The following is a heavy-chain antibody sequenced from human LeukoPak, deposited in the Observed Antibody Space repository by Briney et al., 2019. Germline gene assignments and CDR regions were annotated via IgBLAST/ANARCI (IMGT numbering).Heavy chain of an antibody. CDR2: ISGGGAGT. D-gene: IGHD1-1*01. CDR1: GLSFSFYA. J-gene: IGHJ4*02. V-gene: IGHV3-23*01. Sequence: GGSLRLSCAASGLSFSFYAMSWVRQAPGKGLECVSSISGGGAGTYYADSVRGRFTISRDNSKNTLYLQMNSLRAEDTALYYCAKDFVRYNIQFDYWGQGALVTVSS. CDR3: AKDFVRYNIQFDY.